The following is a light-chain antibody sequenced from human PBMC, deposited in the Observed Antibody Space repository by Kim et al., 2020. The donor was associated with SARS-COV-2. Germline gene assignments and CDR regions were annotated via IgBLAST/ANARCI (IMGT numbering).Light chain of an antibody. J-gene: IGKJ1*01. CDR1: QSISSC. V-gene: IGKV1-5*01. Sequence: DIQMTQSPSTLSASVGDRVTITCRASQSISSCLGWYQQKPGKAPKLLIYGASSLESGVPSRFSGSGSGTEFTLTISSVQPDDFATYYCLQYNSYPLTFGQGTQVEIK. CDR3: LQYNSYPLT. CDR2: GAS.